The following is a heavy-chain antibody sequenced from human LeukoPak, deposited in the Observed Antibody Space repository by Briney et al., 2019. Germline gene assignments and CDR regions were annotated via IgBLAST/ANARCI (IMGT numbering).Heavy chain of an antibody. V-gene: IGHV1-46*01. Sequence: ASVKVSCKASGYTFTSYYMHWVRQAPGQGLEWMGIINPSGGSTSYAQKFQGRVTMTRDTSTSTVYMELSSLRSEDTAVYYCARDPYSSSWLLEISFDYWGQGTLVTVSS. D-gene: IGHD6-13*01. CDR3: ARDPYSSSWLLEISFDY. CDR1: GYTFTSYY. CDR2: INPSGGST. J-gene: IGHJ4*02.